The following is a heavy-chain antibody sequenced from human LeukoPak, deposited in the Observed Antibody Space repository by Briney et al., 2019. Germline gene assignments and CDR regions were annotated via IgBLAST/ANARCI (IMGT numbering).Heavy chain of an antibody. J-gene: IGHJ3*02. D-gene: IGHD3-10*01. V-gene: IGHV1-69*04. CDR2: IIPILGIA. Sequence: SVKVSCKASGGTFSSYAISWVRQAPGQGLEWMGRIIPILGIANYAQKFQGRVTITADKSTSTAYMELSSLRSEDTAVYYCALYYGSGPDAFDIWGQGTMVTVSS. CDR1: GGTFSSYA. CDR3: ALYYGSGPDAFDI.